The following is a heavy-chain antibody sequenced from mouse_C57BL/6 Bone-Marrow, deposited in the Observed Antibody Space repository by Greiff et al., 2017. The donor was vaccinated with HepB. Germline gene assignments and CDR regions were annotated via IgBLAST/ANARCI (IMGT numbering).Heavy chain of an antibody. J-gene: IGHJ4*01. CDR1: GYTFTSYD. CDR2: IYPRDGST. D-gene: IGHD1-1*01. V-gene: IGHV1-85*01. CDR3: ARLYYRGAMDY. Sequence: VQRVESGPELVKPGASVKLSCKASGYTFTSYDINWVKQRPGQGLEWIGWIYPRDGSTKYNEKFKGKATLTVDTSSSTAYMELHSLTSEDSAVYFCARLYYRGAMDYWGQGTSVTVSS.